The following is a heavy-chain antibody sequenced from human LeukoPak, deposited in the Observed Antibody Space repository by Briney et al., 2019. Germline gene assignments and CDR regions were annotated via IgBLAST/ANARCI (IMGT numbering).Heavy chain of an antibody. CDR3: ARGDYDFWSGYYQDYYYYYYMDV. J-gene: IGHJ6*03. CDR1: GYTFTGYY. V-gene: IGHV1-8*03. CDR2: INPNSGNT. D-gene: IGHD3-3*01. Sequence: ASVKVSCKASGYTFTGYYMHWVRQAPGQGLEWMGWINPNSGNTGYAQKFQGRVTITRNTSISTAYMELSSLRSEDTAVYYCARGDYDFWSGYYQDYYYYYYMDVWGKGTTVTVSS.